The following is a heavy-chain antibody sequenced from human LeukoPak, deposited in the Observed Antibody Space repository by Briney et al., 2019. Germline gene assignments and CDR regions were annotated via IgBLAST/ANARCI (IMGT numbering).Heavy chain of an antibody. J-gene: IGHJ3*02. CDR2: IYHSGST. CDR1: GYSISSGYY. CDR3: ARDRHVTDKLGGDAFDI. Sequence: SETVSLTCTVSGYSISSGYYWGWIRQPPGKGLEWIGSIYHSGSTYYNPSLKSRVTISLDTSKNQFSLILSSVTAADTAVYFCARDRHVTDKLGGDAFDIWGQGTTVTVS. D-gene: IGHD3-16*01. V-gene: IGHV4-38-2*02.